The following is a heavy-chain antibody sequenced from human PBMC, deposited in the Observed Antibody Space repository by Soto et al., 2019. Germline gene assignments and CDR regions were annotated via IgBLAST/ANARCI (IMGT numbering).Heavy chain of an antibody. J-gene: IGHJ6*02. Sequence: QVQLQQWGAGLLKPSETLCLSCTVYGGSFSGYYWSWIRQPPGKGLEWIGEINHSGSTNYNPSLKSRVTISVDTSKNQFSLKLSSVTAADTAVYYCARGMIGVTPLGYSSGWYDRYYGMDVWGQGTTVTVSS. D-gene: IGHD6-19*01. CDR2: INHSGST. CDR3: ARGMIGVTPLGYSSGWYDRYYGMDV. V-gene: IGHV4-34*01. CDR1: GGSFSGYY.